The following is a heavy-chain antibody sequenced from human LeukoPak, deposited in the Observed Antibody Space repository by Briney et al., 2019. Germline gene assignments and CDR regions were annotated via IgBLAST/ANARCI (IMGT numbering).Heavy chain of an antibody. V-gene: IGHV4-34*01. D-gene: IGHD6-19*01. Sequence: PSETLSLTCAVYGGSFSGYYWSWIRQPPGKGLEWIGEINHSGSTNYNPSLKSRVTISVDTSKNQFSLKLSSVTAADTAVYYCARPRVPGYSSGWYGDWGQGTLVTVSS. J-gene: IGHJ4*02. CDR2: INHSGST. CDR3: ARPRVPGYSSGWYGD. CDR1: GGSFSGYY.